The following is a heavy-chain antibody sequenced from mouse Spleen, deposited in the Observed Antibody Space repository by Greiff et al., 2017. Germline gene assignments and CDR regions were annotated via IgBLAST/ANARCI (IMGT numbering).Heavy chain of an antibody. V-gene: IGHV1S137*01. J-gene: IGHJ2*01. CDR3: ARVYGSSYFDY. CDR2: ISTYYGDA. CDR1: GYTFTDYA. Sequence: QVQLQQSGAELVRPGVSVKISCKGSGYTFTDYAMHWVKQSHAKSLEWIGVISTYYGDASYNQKFKGKATMTVDKSSSTAYMELARLTSEDSAIYYCARVYGSSYFDYWGQGTTLTVSS. D-gene: IGHD1-1*01.